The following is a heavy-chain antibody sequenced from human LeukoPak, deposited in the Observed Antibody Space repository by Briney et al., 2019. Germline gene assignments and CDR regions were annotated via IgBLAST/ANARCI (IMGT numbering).Heavy chain of an antibody. CDR2: MSYDGTNK. J-gene: IGHJ6*02. CDR3: ARVGAIAARPPYYYYGMDG. D-gene: IGHD6-6*01. V-gene: IGHV3-30-3*01. CDR1: GFTFSNYA. Sequence: GRSLRLSCAVSGFTFSNYAMHWARQAPGKGLEWVAVMSYDGTNKYYTDSVKGRFTISRDNSKNTLYLQMNSLRAEDTALYHCARVGAIAARPPYYYYGMDGWGQGTTVTVSS.